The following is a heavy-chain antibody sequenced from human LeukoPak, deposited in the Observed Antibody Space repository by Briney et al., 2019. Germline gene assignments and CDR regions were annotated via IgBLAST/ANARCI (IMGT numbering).Heavy chain of an antibody. D-gene: IGHD2-2*01. V-gene: IGHV3-74*01. CDR2: VNSDGSWT. CDR1: GNYW. J-gene: IGHJ4*02. CDR3: VSFYETN. Sequence: PGGSLRLSCAASGNYWMHWVRQAPGKGLVWVSHVNSDGSWTSHADSVKGRFTISNDNAKNTVYLQMNNLRTEDTAVYYCVSFYETNWGRGTLVTVSS.